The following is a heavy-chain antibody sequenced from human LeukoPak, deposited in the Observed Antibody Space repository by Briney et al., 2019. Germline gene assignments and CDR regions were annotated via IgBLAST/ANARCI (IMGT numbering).Heavy chain of an antibody. CDR1: GFTFCDYY. Sequence: GGSLRLSCAASGFTFCDYYMSCIRQAPGKGLEWVSYISSSSSYTNYADSVKGRFTISRDNAKNSLYLQMNSLRAEDTAVYYCASYDYVWGSSNWGQGTLVTVSS. CDR3: ASYDYVWGSSN. CDR2: ISSSSSYT. J-gene: IGHJ4*02. V-gene: IGHV3-11*03. D-gene: IGHD3-16*01.